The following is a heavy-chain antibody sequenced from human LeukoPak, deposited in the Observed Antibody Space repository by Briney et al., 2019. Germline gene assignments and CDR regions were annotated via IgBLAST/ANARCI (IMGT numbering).Heavy chain of an antibody. D-gene: IGHD3-22*01. CDR1: GFTFSSYA. J-gene: IGHJ5*02. V-gene: IGHV3-66*01. Sequence: GGSLRLSCAASGFTFSSYAMSWVRQAPGKGLEWLSLMYSGGSTYYGDSVKGRFTISRDNSRNTLYLQLNSLRDEDTAVYYCARDALSSGYYGWFDPWGQGTLVTVSS. CDR3: ARDALSSGYYGWFDP. CDR2: MYSGGST.